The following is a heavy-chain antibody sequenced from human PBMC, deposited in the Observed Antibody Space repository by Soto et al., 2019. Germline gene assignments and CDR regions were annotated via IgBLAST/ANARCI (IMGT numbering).Heavy chain of an antibody. V-gene: IGHV3-30-3*01. CDR3: HQVQDIVAPEI. CDR1: GFTFSSYA. Sequence: TGGSLRLSCAASGFTFSSYAMHWVRQAPGKGLEWVAVISYDGSNKYYADSVKGRFTISRDNSKNTLYLQMNSLRAEDTAVYYCHQVQDIVAPEIWGQGTMVTVSS. D-gene: IGHD5-12*01. J-gene: IGHJ3*02. CDR2: ISYDGSNK.